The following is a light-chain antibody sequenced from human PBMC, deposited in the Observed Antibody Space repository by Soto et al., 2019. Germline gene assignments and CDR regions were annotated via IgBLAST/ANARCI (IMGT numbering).Light chain of an antibody. CDR2: GAF. J-gene: IGKJ4*01. CDR1: QSVSYN. V-gene: IGKV3-15*01. CDR3: QQYKNWPPLT. Sequence: EIVMTQSPATLSVSPGETATLSCRASQSVSYNLAWYQQKPGQGPRLLIYGAFTRATGIPARFPGSGSGTEFTLTIRSLQSEDFAVYYCQQYKNWPPLTFGGGTKVEIK.